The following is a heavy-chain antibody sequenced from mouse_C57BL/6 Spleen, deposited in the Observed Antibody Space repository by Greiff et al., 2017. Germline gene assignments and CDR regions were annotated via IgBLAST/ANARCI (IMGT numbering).Heavy chain of an antibody. J-gene: IGHJ1*03. D-gene: IGHD3-1*01. V-gene: IGHV1-18*01. CDR1: GYTFTAYN. CDR3: ARKDRDFDV. CDR2: INPNNGGT. Sequence: VQLQQSGPELVKPGASVKIPCKASGYTFTAYNMDWVKQSHGKSLEWIGDINPNNGGTIYNQKFKGKATLTVDKSSSTAYMELRSLTSEDTAVYYCARKDRDFDVWGTGTTVTVSS.